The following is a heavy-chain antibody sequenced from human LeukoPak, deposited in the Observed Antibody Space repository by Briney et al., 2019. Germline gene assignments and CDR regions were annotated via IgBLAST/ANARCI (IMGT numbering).Heavy chain of an antibody. J-gene: IGHJ4*02. V-gene: IGHV3-48*04. CDR2: IGSITDGIT. D-gene: IGHD1-7*01. CDR3: AKFGDITGTKGDY. Sequence: GGSPRLSCAASGFTFSRYSMNWVRQAPGKGLEWVSYIGSITDGITHYAESVKGRFTISRDNAKNSLYLQMNSLRAEDTAVYYCAKFGDITGTKGDYWGQGTLVTVSS. CDR1: GFTFSRYS.